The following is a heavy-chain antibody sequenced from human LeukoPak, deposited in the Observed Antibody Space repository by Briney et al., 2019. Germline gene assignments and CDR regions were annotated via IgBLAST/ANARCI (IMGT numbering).Heavy chain of an antibody. CDR2: ISWDGGST. D-gene: IGHD4-23*01. CDR3: AKASLATTVVTPSVYYYYMDV. J-gene: IGHJ6*03. V-gene: IGHV3-43D*03. CDR1: GFTFDDYA. Sequence: PGGSLRLSCAASGFTFDDYAMHWVRQAPGKGLEWVSLISWDGGSTYYADSVKGRFTISRDNSKNSLYLQMNSLRAEDTALYYCAKASLATTVVTPSVYYYYMDVRGKGTTVTVSS.